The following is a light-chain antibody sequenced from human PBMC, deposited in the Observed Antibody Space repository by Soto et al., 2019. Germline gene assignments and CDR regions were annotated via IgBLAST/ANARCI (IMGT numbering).Light chain of an antibody. CDR3: QQYGSSPWT. CDR2: GAS. J-gene: IGKJ1*01. Sequence: EIVLTQSPGTLSLSPGERATLSCRASQSLNNRYLAWYQQKPGQAPRLLIYGASSRATGIPDRFSGRGSGTDFTLTISRLEPEDFAVYYCQQYGSSPWTFGQGTKVEIK. CDR1: QSLNNRY. V-gene: IGKV3-20*01.